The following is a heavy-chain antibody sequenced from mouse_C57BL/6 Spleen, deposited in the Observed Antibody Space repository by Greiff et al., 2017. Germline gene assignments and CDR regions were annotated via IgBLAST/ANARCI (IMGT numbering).Heavy chain of an antibody. CDR2: ISYSGST. CDR1: GYSITSGYD. J-gene: IGHJ2*01. CDR3: ARGRDYYGSSHFDY. D-gene: IGHD1-1*01. Sequence: EVKLVESGPGMVKPSQSLSLTCTVTGYSITSGYDWHWIRHFPGNKLEWMGYISYSGSTNYNPSLKSRISITHDPSKNHFFLKLNSVTTDDAATYYCARGRDYYGSSHFDYWGQGTTLTVSS. V-gene: IGHV3-1*01.